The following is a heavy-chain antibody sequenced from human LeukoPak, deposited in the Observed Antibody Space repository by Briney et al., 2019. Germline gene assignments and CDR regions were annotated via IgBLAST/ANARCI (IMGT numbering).Heavy chain of an antibody. CDR1: GFTFATYA. CDR2: ISGSGSST. V-gene: IGHV3-23*01. J-gene: IGHJ4*02. Sequence: GGSLRLSCAASGFTFATYAMSWVRQASGRGLEWVSSISGSGSSTFYADSVKGRFTISRDNSKNTLYLQMTSLRAKDTAVFYCAKSPYALGSYGIAGDYWGQGTLVTVSS. D-gene: IGHD3-10*01. CDR3: AKSPYALGSYGIAGDY.